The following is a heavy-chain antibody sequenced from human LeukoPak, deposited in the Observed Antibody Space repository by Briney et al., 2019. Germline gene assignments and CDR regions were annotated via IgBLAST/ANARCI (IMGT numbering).Heavy chain of an antibody. CDR2: TYYRSKWYN. J-gene: IGHJ4*02. CDR1: GDSVSSNSAA. CDR3: ARSGIAAAGTGFDY. Sequence: SQTLSLTCAISGDSVSSNSAAWNWTRQSPSRGLEWLGRTYYRSKWYNDYAVSVKSRITINPDTSKNQFSLQLNSVTPEDTAVYYCARSGIAAAGTGFDYWGQGTLVTVSS. V-gene: IGHV6-1*01. D-gene: IGHD6-13*01.